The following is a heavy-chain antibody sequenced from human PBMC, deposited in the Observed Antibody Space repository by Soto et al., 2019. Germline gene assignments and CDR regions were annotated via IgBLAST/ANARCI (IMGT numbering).Heavy chain of an antibody. CDR2: ISWNSGSI. Sequence: LRLSCAASGFTFDDYAMHWVRQAPGKGLEWVSGISWNSGSIGYADSVKGRFTISRDNAKNSLYLQMNSLRAEDTALYYCAKDMAYQLLYVFDYWGQGTLVTVSS. J-gene: IGHJ4*02. D-gene: IGHD2-2*02. CDR3: AKDMAYQLLYVFDY. CDR1: GFTFDDYA. V-gene: IGHV3-9*01.